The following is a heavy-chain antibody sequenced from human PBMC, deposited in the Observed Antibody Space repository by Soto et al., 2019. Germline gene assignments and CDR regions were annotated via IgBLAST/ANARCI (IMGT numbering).Heavy chain of an antibody. Sequence: QVQLQQWGAGLLKPSETLSLTCGVYGGSFSAYYWSWIRQPPGKGLEWIGEIHHSGATNYNPSLKSRVTMSVDTSKNQFSLKLTSVTASDTAMYCCASQWLIHHFDPWGEGTLVTVAS. CDR1: GGSFSAYY. V-gene: IGHV4-34*01. CDR3: ASQWLIHHFDP. CDR2: IHHSGAT. D-gene: IGHD6-19*01. J-gene: IGHJ5*02.